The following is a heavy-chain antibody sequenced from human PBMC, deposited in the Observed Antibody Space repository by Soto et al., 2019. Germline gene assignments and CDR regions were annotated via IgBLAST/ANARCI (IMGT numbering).Heavy chain of an antibody. V-gene: IGHV3-33*01. CDR1: GFTFSSYG. Sequence: QVQLVESGGGVVQPGRSLRLSCAASGFTFSSYGMHWVRQAPGKGLEWVAVIWYDGSNKYYADSVKGRFTISRDNSKNTLYLQMNSLRAEDTAVYYCARGKRYFDWLLWSPEGQFDYWGQGTLVTVSS. CDR3: ARGKRYFDWLLWSPEGQFDY. J-gene: IGHJ4*02. D-gene: IGHD3-9*01. CDR2: IWYDGSNK.